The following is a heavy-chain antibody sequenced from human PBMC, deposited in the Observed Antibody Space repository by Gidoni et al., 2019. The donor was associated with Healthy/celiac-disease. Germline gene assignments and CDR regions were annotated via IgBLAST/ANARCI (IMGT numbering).Heavy chain of an antibody. CDR3: ARGELGYCSGGSCKSVYYYYYMDV. D-gene: IGHD2-15*01. V-gene: IGHV1-8*01. J-gene: IGHJ6*03. Sequence: QVQLVQSGAEVKKPGASVKVSCKASGYTFTSYDINWLRQATGQGLEWMGWMNPNSGNTGYAQKFQGRVTMTRNTSISTAYMELSSLRSEDTAVYYCARGELGYCSGGSCKSVYYYYYMDVWGKGTTVTVSS. CDR2: MNPNSGNT. CDR1: GYTFTSYD.